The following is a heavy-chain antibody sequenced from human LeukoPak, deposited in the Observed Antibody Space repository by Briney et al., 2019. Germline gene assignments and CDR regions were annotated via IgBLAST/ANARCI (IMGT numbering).Heavy chain of an antibody. CDR1: GYAFTSYG. V-gene: IGHV1-18*01. D-gene: IGHD3-3*01. CDR2: ISAYNGNT. Sequence: GASVKVSCKASGYAFTSYGIRWVRQAPGQGLEWMGWISAYNGNTNYAQKLQGRVTMTTDTSTSTAYMELRSLRSDDTAVYYCARGTYYDFWSGSKQQAFDIWGQGTMVTVSS. CDR3: ARGTYYDFWSGSKQQAFDI. J-gene: IGHJ3*02.